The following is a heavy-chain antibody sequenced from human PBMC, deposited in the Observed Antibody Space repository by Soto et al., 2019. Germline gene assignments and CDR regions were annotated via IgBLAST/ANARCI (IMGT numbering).Heavy chain of an antibody. D-gene: IGHD3-22*01. V-gene: IGHV1-46*01. CDR3: ARGEKIEVDATISVFDT. CDR2: FNPSGGGT. J-gene: IGHJ3*02. Sequence: ASMNFSCKASLYTYTSYYIHFVRQSPVQVLGWMGTFNPSGGGTFCAQKFRGRVTMTGDTSTSTVYMELSSLRSEDTAVYYCARGEKIEVDATISVFDTWGQGKMVNVS. CDR1: LYTYTSYY.